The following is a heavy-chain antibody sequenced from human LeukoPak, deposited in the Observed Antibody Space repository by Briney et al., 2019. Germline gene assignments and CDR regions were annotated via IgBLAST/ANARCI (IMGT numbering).Heavy chain of an antibody. V-gene: IGHV4-30-4*08. CDR3: ARAGTTKTTPKGIDY. J-gene: IGHJ4*02. D-gene: IGHD1-7*01. CDR2: IYYSGNT. CDR1: GGSISSGDYY. Sequence: SETLSLTCAVSGGSISSGDYYWSWIRQPPGKGLEWIGYIYYSGNTYYNPSLKSRVTISVDKSKNQFSLKLSSVTAADTAVYYCARAGTTKTTPKGIDYWGQGTLVTVSS.